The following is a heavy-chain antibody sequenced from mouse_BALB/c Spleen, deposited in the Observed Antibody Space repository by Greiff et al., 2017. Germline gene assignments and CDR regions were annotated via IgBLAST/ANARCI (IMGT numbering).Heavy chain of an antibody. Sequence: VQLQQPGAELVKPGASVKLSCKASGYTFTSYWMHWVKQRPGQGLEWIGEIDPSDSYTNYNQKFKGKATLTVDKSSSTAYMQLSSLTSEDSAVYYCARPEGFADWGQGTLVTVSA. CDR2: IDPSDSYT. CDR3: ARPEGFAD. CDR1: GYTFTSYW. V-gene: IGHV1-69*02. J-gene: IGHJ3*01.